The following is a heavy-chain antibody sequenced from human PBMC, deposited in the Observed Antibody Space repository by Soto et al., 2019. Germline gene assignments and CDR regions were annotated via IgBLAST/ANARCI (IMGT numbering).Heavy chain of an antibody. CDR3: AKEIARFLDWLPPYFDY. CDR1: GFTFSSYA. V-gene: IGHV3-23*01. J-gene: IGHJ4*02. CDR2: ISGSGGST. Sequence: EVQLLESGGGLVQPGGSLRLSCAASGFTFSSYAMSWVRQAPGKGLEWVSAISGSGGSTYYADSVKGRFTISRDNSKNTLYLQMNSLRAEDTAVYYCAKEIARFLDWLPPYFDYWGQGTLVTVSS. D-gene: IGHD3-3*01.